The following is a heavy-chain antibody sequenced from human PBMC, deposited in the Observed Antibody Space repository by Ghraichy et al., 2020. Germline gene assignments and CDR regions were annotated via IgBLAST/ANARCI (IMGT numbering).Heavy chain of an antibody. J-gene: IGHJ4*02. D-gene: IGHD6-13*01. CDR2: VRRETDGGTG. CDR1: GFAFSDAW. Sequence: GGSLRLSCAASGFAFSDAWMSWVRLSPGKGLEWVGRVRRETDGGTGDYILPVKGRFTISRDDSRNTASLQMNSLKIEDTAVYYCTTEGDGSTYGLHYWGQGTLVTVSS. CDR3: TTEGDGSTYGLHY. V-gene: IGHV3-15*01.